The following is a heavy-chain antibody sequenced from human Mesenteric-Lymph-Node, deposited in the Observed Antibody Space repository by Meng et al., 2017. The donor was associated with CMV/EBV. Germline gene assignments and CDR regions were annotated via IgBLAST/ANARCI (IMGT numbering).Heavy chain of an antibody. V-gene: IGHV1-18*01. CDR1: GYTFTSYG. CDR2: ISAYNGNT. Sequence: ASVKVSCKASGYTFTSYGISWVRQAPGQGLEWMGWISAYNGNTNYAQKLQGRVTMTTDTSTSTAYMELRGLRSDDTAVYYCARDHIRLEWFGAYGLDVWGQGTTVTVSS. D-gene: IGHD3-3*01. J-gene: IGHJ6*02. CDR3: ARDHIRLEWFGAYGLDV.